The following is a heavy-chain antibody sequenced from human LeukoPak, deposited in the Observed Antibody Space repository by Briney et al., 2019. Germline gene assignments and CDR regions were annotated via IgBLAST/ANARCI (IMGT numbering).Heavy chain of an antibody. CDR1: GFTFSSYW. CDR3: ARDQGFSYYYYYMDV. D-gene: IGHD3-3*01. Sequence: PGGSLRLSCAASGFTFSSYWMSWVRQAPGKGLEWVANINQDGSEKYYVDSVKDRFTISRDNAKNSLYLQMNSLRAEDTAVYYCARDQGFSYYYYYMDVWGKGTTVTISS. CDR2: INQDGSEK. V-gene: IGHV3-7*01. J-gene: IGHJ6*03.